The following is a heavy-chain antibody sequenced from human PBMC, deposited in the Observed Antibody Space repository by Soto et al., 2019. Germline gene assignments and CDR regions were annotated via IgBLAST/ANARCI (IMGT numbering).Heavy chain of an antibody. J-gene: IGHJ4*02. Sequence: QVQLQQWGAGLLKPSETLALTCGVYGWSFSGCYCSWIRQPPMEGVEWIGEVNHSGSTNYNPSLNSRVTISVDTSKNQFSLKLSSVTAADTAVYYCVRARNCTNGVCYHFLDYWGQRTLVTVSS. CDR1: GWSFSGCY. V-gene: IGHV4-34*01. CDR2: VNHSGST. D-gene: IGHD2-8*01. CDR3: VRARNCTNGVCYHFLDY.